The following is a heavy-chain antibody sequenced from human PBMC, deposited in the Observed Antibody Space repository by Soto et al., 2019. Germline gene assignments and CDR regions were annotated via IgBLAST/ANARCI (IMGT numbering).Heavy chain of an antibody. D-gene: IGHD1-26*01. Sequence: QVQLVQSGTVVQRRGSSVKVSCQASGGTFSSHGMAWVRQAPGQGLEWMGGIIPTFGTATYAPKFQGRVTITAEKSTNTAYMELSSLRSEDTAVYYWSSDRSAQDFDFWGQGTLITVSS. CDR1: GGTFSSHG. V-gene: IGHV1-69*06. CDR2: IIPTFGTA. CDR3: SSDRSAQDFDF. J-gene: IGHJ4*02.